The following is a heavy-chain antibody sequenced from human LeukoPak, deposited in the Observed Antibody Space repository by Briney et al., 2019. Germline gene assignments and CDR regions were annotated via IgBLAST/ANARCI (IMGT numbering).Heavy chain of an antibody. J-gene: IGHJ4*02. V-gene: IGHV4-34*01. D-gene: IGHD5-18*01. Sequence: SETLSLTCAVYGGSFSGYYWSWIRQPPGKGLEWMGEINHSGSTNYNPSLKSRVTISVDTSETQFSLKLSSVTAADTAVYYCARAGIQRWLSGPFAYWGQGSLVTVSS. CDR2: INHSGST. CDR3: ARAGIQRWLSGPFAY. CDR1: GGSFSGYY.